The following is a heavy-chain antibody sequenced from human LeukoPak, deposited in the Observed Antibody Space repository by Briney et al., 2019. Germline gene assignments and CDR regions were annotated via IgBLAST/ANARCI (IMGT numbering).Heavy chain of an antibody. CDR2: ISGNSGGRT. CDR1: GFSFSNYA. V-gene: IGHV3-23*01. CDR3: AKSLEVIASWFDP. D-gene: IGHD2-15*01. Sequence: QPGGSLRLSCAASGFSFSNYAMSWVRQAPGKGLEWVSGISGNSGGRTYYADSVKGRFTISRDKSKNTLYLQMNSLRVEDTAVYYCAKSLEVIASWFDPWGQGTLVTVSS. J-gene: IGHJ5*02.